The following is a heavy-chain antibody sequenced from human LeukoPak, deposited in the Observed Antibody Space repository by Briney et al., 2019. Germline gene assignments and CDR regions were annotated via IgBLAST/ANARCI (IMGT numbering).Heavy chain of an antibody. V-gene: IGHV4-59*11. CDR1: GGSISSHF. CDR2: IFYSGTT. Sequence: SETLSLTCTVSGGSISSHFWSWIRQPPGKGLEWIGYIFYSGTTKYNPSLRSRVTISADTSKNQFSLKLSSVTAADTAVYYCARDSGTTGEVKFDPWGQGTLVTVSS. CDR3: ARDSGTTGEVKFDP. D-gene: IGHD3-10*01. J-gene: IGHJ5*02.